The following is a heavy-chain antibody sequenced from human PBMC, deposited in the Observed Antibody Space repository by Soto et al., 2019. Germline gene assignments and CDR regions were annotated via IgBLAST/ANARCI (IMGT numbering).Heavy chain of an antibody. Sequence: GGSLRLSCAASGFTFSSYAMSWVRQGPGTGLEWVSVISGSDDATYYADSVKGRFTISRDNSKNTLYLQMDSLRAEDTAVYYCARLPGIAATGTGNWFHPWGQGSLVTVSS. V-gene: IGHV3-23*01. CDR3: ARLPGIAATGTGNWFHP. D-gene: IGHD6-13*01. J-gene: IGHJ5*02. CDR1: GFTFSSYA. CDR2: ISGSDDAT.